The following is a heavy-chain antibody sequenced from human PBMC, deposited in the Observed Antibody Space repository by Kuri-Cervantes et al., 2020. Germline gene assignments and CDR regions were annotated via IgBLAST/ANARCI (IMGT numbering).Heavy chain of an antibody. CDR3: VRDYVLGTSEVDY. J-gene: IGHJ4*02. CDR1: GFTFSSDW. D-gene: IGHD3-16*01. CDR2: IKQHGSEK. V-gene: IGHV3-7*01. Sequence: GGSLSLSCAVSGFTFSSDWMSWVRQAPGRGVEWVANIKQHGSEKYYVDSVKGRFTISRVNATNSLYLQMHSLRAEDTAVYYCVRDYVLGTSEVDYWGQGTLVTVSS.